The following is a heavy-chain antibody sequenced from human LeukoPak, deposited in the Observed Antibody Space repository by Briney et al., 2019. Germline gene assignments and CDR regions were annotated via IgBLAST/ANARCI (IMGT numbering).Heavy chain of an antibody. CDR1: GGSFSGYY. Sequence: LETLSLTCAVYGGSFSGYYWSWIRQPPGKGLEWTGYIYYSGSTNYNPSLNSRVTISVDTSKNQFSLRLSSVTAADTAIYYCARAVSGRFDYWGQGTLVTVSS. D-gene: IGHD6-19*01. J-gene: IGHJ4*02. V-gene: IGHV4-59*08. CDR3: ARAVSGRFDY. CDR2: IYYSGST.